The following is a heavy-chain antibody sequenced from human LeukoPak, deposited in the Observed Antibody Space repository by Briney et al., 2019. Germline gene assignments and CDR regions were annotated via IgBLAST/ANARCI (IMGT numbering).Heavy chain of an antibody. CDR2: IYYSGST. Sequence: KPSQTLSLTCTVSGGPISSGGYYWSWIRQHPGKGLEWIGYIYYSGSTYYNPSLKSRVTISVDTSKNQFSLKLSSVTAADTAVYYCARDVGSSPTDNWFDPWGQGTLVTVSS. J-gene: IGHJ5*02. CDR1: GGPISSGGYY. D-gene: IGHD6-6*01. V-gene: IGHV4-31*03. CDR3: ARDVGSSPTDNWFDP.